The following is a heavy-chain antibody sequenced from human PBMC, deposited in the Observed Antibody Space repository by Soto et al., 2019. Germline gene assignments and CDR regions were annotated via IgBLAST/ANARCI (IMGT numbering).Heavy chain of an antibody. J-gene: IGHJ3*02. CDR2: ISYAGTT. V-gene: IGHV4-31*03. Sequence: QVQLQESGPGLVKPSQTLSLTCTVSGGSISSGNQYWSWIRQHPEKGLEWIGYISYAGTTHHNPSLGSRVTISIDTSKNQFSLKVSSVTAADTAVFYCAREVMEAGDTDAFDIWGQGTVVTVSA. CDR1: GGSISSGNQY. D-gene: IGHD6-13*01. CDR3: AREVMEAGDTDAFDI.